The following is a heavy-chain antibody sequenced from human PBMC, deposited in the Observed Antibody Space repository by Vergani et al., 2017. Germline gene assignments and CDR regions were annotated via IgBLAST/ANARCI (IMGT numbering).Heavy chain of an antibody. D-gene: IGHD3-10*01. CDR3: ARLDITMVRGFDY. V-gene: IGHV4-34*01. CDR1: GGSFSGYY. CDR2: INHSGST. J-gene: IGHJ4*02. Sequence: QVQLQQSGPGLVKPSQTLSLTCAVYGGSFSGYYWSWIRQPPGKGLEWIGEINHSGSTNYNPSLKSRVTISVDTSKNQFSLKLSSVTAADTAVYYCARLDITMVRGFDYWGQGTLVTVSS.